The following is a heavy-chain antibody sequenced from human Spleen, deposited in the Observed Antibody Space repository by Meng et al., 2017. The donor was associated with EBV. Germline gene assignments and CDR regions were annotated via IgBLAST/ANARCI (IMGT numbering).Heavy chain of an antibody. CDR1: RGFITSGDW. Sequence: QVQLRESGPGLVRPSWTLSLTCAVSRGFITSGDWWSWVRQSPGKGLEWIGEIHHSGGTSYNPSLKSRVTISLDMSKDQFSLRLSSVTAADTAVYYCARAGYHRPASEYWGQGTLVTVAS. CDR3: ARAGYHRPASEY. CDR2: IHHSGGT. D-gene: IGHD2-15*01. V-gene: IGHV4-4*02. J-gene: IGHJ4*02.